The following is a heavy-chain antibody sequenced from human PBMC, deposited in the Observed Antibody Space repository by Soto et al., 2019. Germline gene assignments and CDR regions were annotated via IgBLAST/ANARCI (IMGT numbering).Heavy chain of an antibody. CDR3: ARASEFGRFGELFSRPGDYYYYGMDV. CDR1: GGTFSGYA. Sequence: VNLYCKASGGTFSGYAISWVRQAPGQGLEWMGGIIPIFGTANYAQKFQGRVTITADESTSTAYMELSSLRSEDTAVYYCARASEFGRFGELFSRPGDYYYYGMDVWGQGTTVTVSS. CDR2: IIPIFGTA. J-gene: IGHJ6*02. V-gene: IGHV1-69*13. D-gene: IGHD3-10*01.